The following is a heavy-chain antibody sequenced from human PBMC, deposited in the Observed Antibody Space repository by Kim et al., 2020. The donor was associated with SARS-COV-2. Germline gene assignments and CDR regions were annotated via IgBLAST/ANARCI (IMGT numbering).Heavy chain of an antibody. Sequence: GGSLRLSCVASGFTFSSHSMHWVRQAPGKGLEWMAVTSDDGTKNYYADSVKGRFAISRDNSMNTLYLQMNSLRAEDTAVYYCAKDRFRASGTFFDYWCQG. CDR2: TSDDGTKN. D-gene: IGHD1-26*01. CDR1: GFTFSSHS. V-gene: IGHV3-30*18. CDR3: AKDRFRASGTFFDY. J-gene: IGHJ4*02.